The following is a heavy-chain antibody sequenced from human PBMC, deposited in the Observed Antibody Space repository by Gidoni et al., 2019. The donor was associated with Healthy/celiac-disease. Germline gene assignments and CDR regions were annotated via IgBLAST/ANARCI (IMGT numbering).Heavy chain of an antibody. J-gene: IGHJ6*02. Sequence: EVQLVESGGGVVQPGGSMRLSCAASGFTFDDYAMHWVRQAQGKGLEWVSLISGDGGSTYYADSVKGRFTISRDNSKNSLYLQMNSLRTEDTALYYCAKDIDPVIVGATNGYYYYGMDVWGQGTTVTVSS. V-gene: IGHV3-43*02. CDR2: ISGDGGST. CDR1: GFTFDDYA. CDR3: AKDIDPVIVGATNGYYYYGMDV. D-gene: IGHD1-26*01.